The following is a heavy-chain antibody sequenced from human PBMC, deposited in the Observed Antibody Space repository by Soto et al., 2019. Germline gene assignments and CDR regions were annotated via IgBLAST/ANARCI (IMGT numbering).Heavy chain of an antibody. CDR2: IYYSGST. D-gene: IGHD5-12*01. J-gene: IGHJ4*01. CDR3: AREGMATRHYFDY. CDR1: GGSISSGGYY. Sequence: QVQLQESGPGLVKPSQTLSLTCTVSGGSISSGGYYWSWIRQHPGKGLEWIGYIYYSGSTYYNPSLKSRVTISVDTSKNQFSLKLSSVPAADTAVYYWAREGMATRHYFDYWGQEPWSPSPQ. V-gene: IGHV4-31*03.